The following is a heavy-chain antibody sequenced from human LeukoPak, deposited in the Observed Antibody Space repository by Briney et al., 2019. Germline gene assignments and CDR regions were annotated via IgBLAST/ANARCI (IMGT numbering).Heavy chain of an antibody. CDR3: ARFKVTVTSIP. J-gene: IGHJ5*02. CDR2: INPDGSSA. D-gene: IGHD4-11*01. CDR1: GFTVSSSY. Sequence: PGGSLRLSCAASGFTVSSSYMSWVRQAPGKGLVWVSRINPDGSSASYADSVKGRFTISRDNAKNTLYLQMNSLRAEDTAVYYCARFKVTVTSIPWGQGTLVTVSS. V-gene: IGHV3-74*01.